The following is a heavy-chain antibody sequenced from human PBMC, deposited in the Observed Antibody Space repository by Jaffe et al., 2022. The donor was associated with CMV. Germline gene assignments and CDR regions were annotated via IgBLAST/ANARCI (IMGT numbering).Heavy chain of an antibody. D-gene: IGHD3-22*01. CDR1: GGSISSSSYY. J-gene: IGHJ5*02. V-gene: IGHV4-39*01. Sequence: QLQLQESGPGLVKPSETLSLTCTVSGGSISSSSYYWGWIRQPPGKGLEWIGSIYYSGSTYYNPSLKSRVTISVDTSKNQFSLKLSSVTAADTAVYYCARLHSSGNNWFDPWGQGTLVTVSS. CDR3: ARLHSSGNNWFDP. CDR2: IYYSGST.